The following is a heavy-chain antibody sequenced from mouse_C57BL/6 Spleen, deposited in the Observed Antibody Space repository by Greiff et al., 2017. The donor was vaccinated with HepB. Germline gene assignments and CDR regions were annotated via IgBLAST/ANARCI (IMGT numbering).Heavy chain of an antibody. D-gene: IGHD2-5*01. CDR1: GYSFTGYF. Sequence: VQLKESGPELVKPGDSVKISCKASGYSFTGYFMNWVMQSHGKSLEWIGRINPYNGDTFYNQKFKGKATLTVDKSSSTAHMELRSLTSEDSAVYYCARREAYYSNYDYWGQGTTLTVSS. CDR3: ARREAYYSNYDY. CDR2: INPYNGDT. V-gene: IGHV1-20*01. J-gene: IGHJ2*01.